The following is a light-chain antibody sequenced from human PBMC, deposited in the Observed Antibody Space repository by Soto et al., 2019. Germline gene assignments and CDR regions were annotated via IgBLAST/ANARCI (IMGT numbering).Light chain of an antibody. Sequence: DVVMTQSPLSLPVTLGQPASISCRSSQSLVYSDGNTYLHWFQQRPGQSPRRLIYEVSNRNSGVPDRFSGSGPGHDSTLQISRVEAEDVGVYYGMQGTQLPRTFAQGTRWEIK. CDR1: QSLVYSDGNTY. CDR3: MQGTQLPRT. V-gene: IGKV2-30*01. CDR2: EVS. J-gene: IGKJ5*01.